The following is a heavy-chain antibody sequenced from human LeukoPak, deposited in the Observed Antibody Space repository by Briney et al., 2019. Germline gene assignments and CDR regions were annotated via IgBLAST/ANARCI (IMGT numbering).Heavy chain of an antibody. D-gene: IGHD3-22*01. Sequence: SETLSLTCTVSGGSISSSSYYWGWIRQPPGKGLEWIGSIYYSGSTYYNPSLKSRVTISVDTSKNQFSLNLTSVTAADTAVYYCASDTSGYYQFDYWGQGTLVTVSS. CDR3: ASDTSGYYQFDY. J-gene: IGHJ4*02. CDR2: IYYSGST. V-gene: IGHV4-39*07. CDR1: GGSISSSSYY.